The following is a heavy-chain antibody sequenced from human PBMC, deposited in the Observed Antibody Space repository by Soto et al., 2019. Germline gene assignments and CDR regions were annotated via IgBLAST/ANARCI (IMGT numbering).Heavy chain of an antibody. J-gene: IGHJ3*02. CDR3: AGAVAGYDDAFDI. V-gene: IGHV4-61*01. D-gene: IGHD6-19*01. CDR2: IYYSGST. CDR1: GGSVSSGSYY. Sequence: SETLSLICTVSGGSVSSGSYYWSWIRQPPGKGLEWIGYIYYSGSTNYNPSLKSRVTISVDTSKNQFSLKLSSVTAADTAVYYCAGAVAGYDDAFDIWGQGTMVTVSS.